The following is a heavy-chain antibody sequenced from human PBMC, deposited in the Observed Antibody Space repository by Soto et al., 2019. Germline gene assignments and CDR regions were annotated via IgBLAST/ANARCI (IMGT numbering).Heavy chain of an antibody. D-gene: IGHD2-2*01. CDR1: GDSVSSNSAA. Sequence: PSQTLSLTCAISGDSVSSNSAAWNWIRQSPSRGLEWLGRTYYRSKWYNDYAVSVKSRITINPDTSKNQFSLQLNSVTPEDTAVYYCARDLLIVVVPAARDAFDIWGQGTMVTVS. CDR2: TYYRSKWYN. J-gene: IGHJ3*02. V-gene: IGHV6-1*01. CDR3: ARDLLIVVVPAARDAFDI.